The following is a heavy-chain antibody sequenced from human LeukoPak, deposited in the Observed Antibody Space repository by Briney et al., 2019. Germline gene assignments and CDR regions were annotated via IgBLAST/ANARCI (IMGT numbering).Heavy chain of an antibody. V-gene: IGHV3-72*01. CDR3: ARVSLGGSYFYFDS. J-gene: IGHJ4*02. Sequence: QPGGSLRLSCAASGFIFSDHYMDWVRQAPGKGLEWIGRSRNKANSYTTEYAASVKGRFTISRDASRNSLYLQMNSLKTEDTAVYFCARVSLGGSYFYFDSWGQGTLVTVSS. D-gene: IGHD1-26*01. CDR1: GFIFSDHY. CDR2: SRNKANSYTT.